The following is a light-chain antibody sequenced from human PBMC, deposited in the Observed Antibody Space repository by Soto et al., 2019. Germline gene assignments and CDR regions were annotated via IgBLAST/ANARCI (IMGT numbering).Light chain of an antibody. CDR1: QSVSSK. Sequence: EIVLTQSPGTLSVSPGERATLSCRASQSVSSKLAWYQQKPGQTPRLLFYGASTGATGIPARFSGSGSETEFTLSISSLQSEDFAGYYCQQYNNWPGTFGQGTKV. V-gene: IGKV3-15*01. CDR3: QQYNNWPGT. J-gene: IGKJ1*01. CDR2: GAS.